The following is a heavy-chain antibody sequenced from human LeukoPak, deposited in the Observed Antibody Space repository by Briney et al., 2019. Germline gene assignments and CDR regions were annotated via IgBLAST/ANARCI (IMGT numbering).Heavy chain of an antibody. Sequence: KPSETLSLTCTVSGGSISSYYWSWIRQPPGKGLEWIGYIYYSGSTNYNPSLKSRVTISVDTSKNQFSLKLSSVTAADTAVCYCARVIRPRITIFGVVIEGFDYWGQGTLVTVSS. CDR3: ARVIRPRITIFGVVIEGFDY. CDR1: GGSISSYY. V-gene: IGHV4-59*08. CDR2: IYYSGST. D-gene: IGHD3-3*01. J-gene: IGHJ4*02.